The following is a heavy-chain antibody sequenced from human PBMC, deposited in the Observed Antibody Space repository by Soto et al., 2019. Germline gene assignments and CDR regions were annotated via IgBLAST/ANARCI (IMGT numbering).Heavy chain of an antibody. D-gene: IGHD2-21*02. CDR1: GGSIRSYY. Sequence: SETLSLTCTVSGGSIRSYYWSWIRQAPEKGLEWIGYLYNSGSTVYNPSLKSRVTISVDTSKNQFSLKLNSVTAADTAVFYCARDLWGYCGTDCYPLDVWGQGTTVTVSS. J-gene: IGHJ6*02. CDR2: LYNSGST. CDR3: ARDLWGYCGTDCYPLDV. V-gene: IGHV4-59*01.